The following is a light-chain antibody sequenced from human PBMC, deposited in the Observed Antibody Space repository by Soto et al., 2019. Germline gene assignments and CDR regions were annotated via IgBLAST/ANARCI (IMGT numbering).Light chain of an antibody. V-gene: IGLV2-14*01. CDR3: RSYTSSSTVV. CDR1: SSDVGGYNY. J-gene: IGLJ2*01. Sequence: QSVLTQPASGSGSPGQSITISCTGTSSDVGGYNYVSWYQQHPGKAPRLMIYDVSNRPSGVSNRFSGSKSGNTASLTISGLQAEDEADYYCRSYTSSSTVVFGGGTKLTVL. CDR2: DVS.